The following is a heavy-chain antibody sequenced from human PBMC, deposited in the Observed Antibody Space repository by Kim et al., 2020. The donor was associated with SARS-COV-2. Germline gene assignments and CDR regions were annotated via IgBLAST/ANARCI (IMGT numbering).Heavy chain of an antibody. D-gene: IGHD1-1*01. CDR1: GFTFSHYG. CDR2: VIGSGGST. V-gene: IGHV3-23*01. J-gene: IGHJ4*02. CDR3: ARRGYNGGWNFIPLVFDF. Sequence: GGSLRLSCAASGFTFSHYGMNWVRQAPGKGLEWVSGVIGSGGSTYYADSVKGRFTVSRDNSKNTVYLEMNSLRADDTAVYYCARRGYNGGWNFIPLVFDFCGPGTLVTVSS.